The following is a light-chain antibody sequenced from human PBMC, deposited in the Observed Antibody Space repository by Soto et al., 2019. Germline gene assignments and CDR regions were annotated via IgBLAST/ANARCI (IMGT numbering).Light chain of an antibody. CDR3: QKYDIWPPYT. J-gene: IGKJ2*01. V-gene: IGKV3-15*01. Sequence: TRAPTALGSRSREGGTPSCRASQNIRSSLAWYQQRPGQAPRLLIYDASTRATGIPPRFSGGGSGTEFTVTISSLQSEDFAIYYCQKYDIWPPYTFGQGTKVDIK. CDR1: QNIRSS. CDR2: DAS.